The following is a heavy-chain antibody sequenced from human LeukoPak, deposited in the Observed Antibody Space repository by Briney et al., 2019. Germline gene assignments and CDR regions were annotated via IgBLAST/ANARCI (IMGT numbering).Heavy chain of an antibody. Sequence: SETLSLTCAVYGGSFSGYYWSWIRQPPGKGLEWMGEINHSGSTNYNPSLKSRVTISVDTSKNQFSLKLSSVTAADTAVYYCARGRVEMATIYYFDYWGQGTLVTVSS. CDR2: INHSGST. CDR3: ARGRVEMATIYYFDY. CDR1: GGSFSGYY. D-gene: IGHD5-24*01. V-gene: IGHV4-34*01. J-gene: IGHJ4*02.